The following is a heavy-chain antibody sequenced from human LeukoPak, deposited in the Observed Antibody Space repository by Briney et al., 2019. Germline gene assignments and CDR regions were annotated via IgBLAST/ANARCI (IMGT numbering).Heavy chain of an antibody. CDR2: MNPKSGAT. CDR3: ARGSDYDDYFYMDF. J-gene: IGHJ6*03. CDR1: GYRFTGYY. Sequence: ASVKVSCKASGYRFTGYYLHWVRQAPGQGLEWMGWMNPKSGATDYARKFQGRVTMTRDTSISTAYMELTRLRSDDTAVYFCARGSDYDDYFYMDFWGKGTTVTVSS. V-gene: IGHV1-2*02.